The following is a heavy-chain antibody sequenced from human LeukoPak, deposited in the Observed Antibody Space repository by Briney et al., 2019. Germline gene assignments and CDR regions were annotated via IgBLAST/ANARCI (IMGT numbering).Heavy chain of an antibody. CDR2: IYYSGST. V-gene: IGHV4-59*01. CDR1: GGSISSYY. Sequence: SETLSLTCTVSGGSISSYYWSWIRQPPGKGLEWIGYIYYSGSTNYSPSLKSRVTISVDTSKNQFSLKLSSVTAADTAVYYCARDNDWYFDLWGRGTLVTVSS. CDR3: ARDNDWYFDL. J-gene: IGHJ2*01.